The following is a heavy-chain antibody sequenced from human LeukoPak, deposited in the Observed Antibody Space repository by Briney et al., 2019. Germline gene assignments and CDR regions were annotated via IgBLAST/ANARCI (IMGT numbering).Heavy chain of an antibody. CDR1: GFTFSRNA. CDR3: ARDRVAAAGTFDY. D-gene: IGHD6-13*01. CDR2: ISYDGSNK. J-gene: IGHJ4*02. Sequence: GGSLRLSCAASGFTFSRNAMHWVRQAPGKGLEWVAVISYDGSNKYFADSVKGRFTISRDNSKNILYLQMNSLRADDTAVYYCARDRVAAAGTFDYWGQGTLVTVSS. V-gene: IGHV3-30*04.